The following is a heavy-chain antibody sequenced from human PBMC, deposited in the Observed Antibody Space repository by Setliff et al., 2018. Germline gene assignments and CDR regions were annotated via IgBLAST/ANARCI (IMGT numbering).Heavy chain of an antibody. V-gene: IGHV3-11*04. D-gene: IGHD6-13*01. CDR3: ALSLAAAGHDAFDI. J-gene: IGHJ3*02. Sequence: GGSLRLSCAASGFTFSDYYMSWIRQAPGKGLEWVSYISSSGSTIYYADSVKGRFTISSDNAKNSLYLQMNSLRAEDTAVYYCALSLAAAGHDAFDIWGQGTMVTVSS. CDR1: GFTFSDYY. CDR2: ISSSGSTI.